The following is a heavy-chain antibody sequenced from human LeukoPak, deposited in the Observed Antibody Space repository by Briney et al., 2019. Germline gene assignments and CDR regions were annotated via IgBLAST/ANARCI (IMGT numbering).Heavy chain of an antibody. Sequence: ASVKVFCKACGYTFTSYYMLGVRQAPAQGLEEMGIINSDGGSTSYAQKFQGRVTMTRDTSTSTVYMELSSLRFEDTAVYYCARDQGATTAYGLDVWGQGTTVIVS. CDR1: GYTFTSYY. V-gene: IGHV1-46*01. J-gene: IGHJ6*02. D-gene: IGHD1-1*01. CDR3: ARDQGATTAYGLDV. CDR2: INSDGGST.